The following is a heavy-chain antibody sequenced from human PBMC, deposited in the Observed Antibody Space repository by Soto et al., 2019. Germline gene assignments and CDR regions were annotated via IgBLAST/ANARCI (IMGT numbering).Heavy chain of an antibody. V-gene: IGHV1-2*02. J-gene: IGHJ5*02. CDR2: INPNSGGT. Sequence: QVQLVQSGAEVKKPGASVKVSCKASGYTFTGYYMHWVRQAPRQGLEWMGWINPNSGGTNYAQKFQGRGTMTRDTSISTAYMELSRLRSDDTAVYYCARDRSRYCSGGSCYASWFDPWGQGTLVTVSS. D-gene: IGHD2-15*01. CDR1: GYTFTGYY. CDR3: ARDRSRYCSGGSCYASWFDP.